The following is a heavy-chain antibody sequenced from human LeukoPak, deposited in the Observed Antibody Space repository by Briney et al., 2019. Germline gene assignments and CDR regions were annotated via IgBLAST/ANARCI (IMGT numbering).Heavy chain of an antibody. Sequence: GSLRLSCAASGFTFSSYWMSWVRQPPGRGLEWRGEINHSGSTNYNPSLKSRVTISVDTSKNQFSLKLSSVTAADTAVYYCARDRWGMAARPRGLDYWGQGTLVTVSS. V-gene: IGHV4-34*01. CDR1: GFTFSSYW. CDR3: ARDRWGMAARPRGLDY. CDR2: INHSGST. J-gene: IGHJ4*02. D-gene: IGHD6-6*01.